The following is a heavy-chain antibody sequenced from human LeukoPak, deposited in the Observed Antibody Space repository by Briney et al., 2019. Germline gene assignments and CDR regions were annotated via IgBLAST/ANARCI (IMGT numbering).Heavy chain of an antibody. J-gene: IGHJ4*02. CDR2: ISGSGGST. CDR3: TKCGRFVGATISGIADY. Sequence: GGSLRLSCAASGFTFSSYAMSWVRQAPGKGLELVSAISGSGGSTYYGDSVKGRFTISRDNSKNTLYLQMNSLRAEDTAVYYCTKCGRFVGATISGIADYWGQGTLVTVSS. D-gene: IGHD1-26*01. V-gene: IGHV3-23*01. CDR1: GFTFSSYA.